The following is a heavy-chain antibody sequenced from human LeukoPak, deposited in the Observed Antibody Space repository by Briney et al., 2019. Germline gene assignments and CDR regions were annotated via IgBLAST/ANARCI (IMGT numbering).Heavy chain of an antibody. CDR3: ARRAVVPAAVSYFDN. D-gene: IGHD2-2*01. CDR1: RGSITNSSCY. Sequence: PSETLSLTCAVFRGSITNSSCYWGWIRQPPGKGLEWIGCIYYTGTTYYSPSLNSRITISMDTSKNQFSLRLASVTAADTALYYCARRAVVPAAVSYFDNWGQGTLVTVSS. V-gene: IGHV4-39*01. CDR2: IYYTGTT. J-gene: IGHJ4*02.